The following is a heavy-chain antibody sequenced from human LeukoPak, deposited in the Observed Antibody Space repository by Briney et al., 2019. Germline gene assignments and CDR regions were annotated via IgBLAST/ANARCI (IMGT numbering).Heavy chain of an antibody. D-gene: IGHD3-9*01. V-gene: IGHV1-18*01. CDR3: ASNFIRTGYFGEYYLH. Sequence: GASVKVSCIVSGYTFGVYGLSWVRQAPDQGLEWLGWIAPYEGDRQYTPKLQDRIIVTADTATTTVYMELKNLRIDDTAVYYCASNFIRTGYFGEYYLHWGQGTQVVVSS. CDR1: GYTFGVYG. J-gene: IGHJ1*01. CDR2: IAPYEGDR.